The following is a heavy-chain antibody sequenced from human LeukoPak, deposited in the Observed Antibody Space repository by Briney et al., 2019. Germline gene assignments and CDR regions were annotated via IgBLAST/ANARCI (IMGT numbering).Heavy chain of an antibody. CDR1: GFTFSSYT. CDR2: ISGSGGST. V-gene: IGHV3-23*01. D-gene: IGHD3-22*01. Sequence: GGSLRLSCAASGFTFSSYTMNWVRQAPGKGLEWVSAISGSGGSTYYADSVKGRFTISRDNSKNTLYLQMNSLRAEDTAVYYCAKVKGPRYYYDSSGYYAFDIWGQGTMVTVSS. CDR3: AKVKGPRYYYDSSGYYAFDI. J-gene: IGHJ3*02.